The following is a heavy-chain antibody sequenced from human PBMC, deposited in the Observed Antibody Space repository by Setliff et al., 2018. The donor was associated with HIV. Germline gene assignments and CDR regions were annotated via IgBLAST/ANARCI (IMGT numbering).Heavy chain of an antibody. J-gene: IGHJ5*02. V-gene: IGHV1-69*10. CDR1: GGTFSSYA. CDR2: IIPILGIA. Sequence: ASVKVSCKASGGTFSSYAISWVRQAPGQGLEWMGGIIPILGIANYAQKLQDRVTMTTDTSTNTAYMELKSLRSDDTAVYYCARGIQGFDPWGQGTLVTVSS. CDR3: ARGIQGFDP.